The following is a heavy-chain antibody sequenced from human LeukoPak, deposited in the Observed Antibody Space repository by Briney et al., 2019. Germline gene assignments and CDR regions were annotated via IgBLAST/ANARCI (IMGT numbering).Heavy chain of an antibody. CDR2: IYRSGGT. Sequence: PSETLSLTCSGSNYSISNSLYWGWLRQPPGKGLEWIGSIYRSGGTFYNPSLKSRVTISLDTSKNQFSLKLSSVTAADTAVYFCVRGTYGYYMDVWGKGTTVTVSS. CDR1: NYSISNSLY. D-gene: IGHD4-17*01. CDR3: VRGTYGYYMDV. J-gene: IGHJ6*03. V-gene: IGHV4-38-2*02.